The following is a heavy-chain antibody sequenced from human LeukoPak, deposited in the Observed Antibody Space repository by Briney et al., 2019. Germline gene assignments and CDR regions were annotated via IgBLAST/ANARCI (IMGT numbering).Heavy chain of an antibody. D-gene: IGHD1-26*01. V-gene: IGHV3-30-3*01. CDR2: ISYDGSNK. CDR3: ARGREGGSFQH. Sequence: GGSLRLSCAASGFTFSSYAMHWVRQAPGKGLEWVAVISYDGSNKYYADSVKGRFTISRDNSKNTLYLQMNSLRAEDTAVYYCARGREGGSFQHWGQGTLVTVSS. CDR1: GFTFSSYA. J-gene: IGHJ1*01.